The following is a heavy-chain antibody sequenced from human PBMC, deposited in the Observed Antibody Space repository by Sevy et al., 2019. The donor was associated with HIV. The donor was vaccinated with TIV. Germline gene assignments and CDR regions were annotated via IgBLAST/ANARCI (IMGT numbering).Heavy chain of an antibody. CDR2: IWYDGGNK. V-gene: IGHV3-33*06. J-gene: IGHJ3*02. CDR3: AKDFGSSWFDAFDI. CDR1: GFTFSSYG. Sequence: GGSLRLSCAASGFTFSSYGMHWVRQAPGKGLEWVAVIWYDGGNKYYADSVKGRFNISRDNSRNTIYLQMNSLRAEDTSVYYCAKDFGSSWFDAFDIWGQGTMVTVSS. D-gene: IGHD6-13*01.